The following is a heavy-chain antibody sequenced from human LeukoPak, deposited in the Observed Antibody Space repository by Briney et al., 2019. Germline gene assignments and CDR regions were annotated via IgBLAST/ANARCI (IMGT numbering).Heavy chain of an antibody. CDR2: ISNDGSNQ. V-gene: IGHV3-30*18. J-gene: IGHJ3*02. CDR1: GFNLSTYG. Sequence: PGGSLRLSCAASGFNLSTYGMLWVRPAPGRGLVWVAVISNDGSNQYYADSVKGRFTISRDTSKNTLYLQMKSLRPEDTALYYCAKKSIDYDFWSAFDIWGQGTMVTVSS. CDR3: AKKSIDYDFWSAFDI. D-gene: IGHD3-3*01.